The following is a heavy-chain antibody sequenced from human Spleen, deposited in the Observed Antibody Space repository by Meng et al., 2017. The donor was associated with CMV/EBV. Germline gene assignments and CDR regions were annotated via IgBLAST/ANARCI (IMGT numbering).Heavy chain of an antibody. CDR2: INQDGSEK. J-gene: IGHJ3*01. D-gene: IGHD3-3*01. CDR1: GFTFSNYW. V-gene: IGHV3-7*01. CDR3: ARDSDDYDFWSAYYTDAFDF. Sequence: GESLKISCAASGFTFSNYWMSWVRQAPGKGLEWVANINQDGSEKYRVDSVKGRFTISRDNAKNSLYLQMNSLRAEDTAVYYCARDSDDYDFWSAYYTDAFDFWGQGTMVTVSS.